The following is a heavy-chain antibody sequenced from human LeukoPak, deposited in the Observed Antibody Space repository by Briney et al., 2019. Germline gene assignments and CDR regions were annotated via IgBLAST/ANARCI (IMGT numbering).Heavy chain of an antibody. V-gene: IGHV3-23*01. D-gene: IGHD6-25*01. CDR2: ISGSGEST. Sequence: GGSLRLSCAASGFTFINSAMNWVRQGPGKGLEWVSGISGSGESTYYADSVKGRFTTSRDSSSNTLFLQINSLRAADTAAYYCAKGGSTDITAAINYWGQGTLVTVSS. CDR3: AKGGSTDITAAINY. CDR1: GFTFINSA. J-gene: IGHJ4*02.